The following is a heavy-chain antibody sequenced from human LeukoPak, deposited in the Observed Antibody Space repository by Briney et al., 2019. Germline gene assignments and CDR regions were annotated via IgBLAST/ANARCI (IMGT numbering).Heavy chain of an antibody. D-gene: IGHD2-21*02. V-gene: IGHV1-69*04. CDR2: IIPIFGIA. Sequence: SVKVSCKASGGTFSSYAISWVRQAPGQGLEWMGRIIPIFGIANYAQKFQGRVTITADKSTSTAYMELSSLRSEDTAVYYCARGCGGDCYSEDYYYGMDVWGQGTTVTVSS. J-gene: IGHJ6*02. CDR3: ARGCGGDCYSEDYYYGMDV. CDR1: GGTFSSYA.